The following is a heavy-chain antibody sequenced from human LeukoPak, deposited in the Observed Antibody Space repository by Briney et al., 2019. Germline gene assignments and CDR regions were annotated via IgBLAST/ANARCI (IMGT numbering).Heavy chain of an antibody. J-gene: IGHJ6*02. CDR2: IYYSGST. D-gene: IGHD6-13*01. CDR3: AGVTAAAGNYYYYYGMDV. V-gene: IGHV4-39*07. CDR1: GGSISSSSYY. Sequence: PSETLSLTCTVSGGSISSSSYYWGWIRQPPGKGLEWIGSIYYSGSTYYNPSLKSRVTISVDTSKNQFSLKLSSVTAADTAVYYCAGVTAAAGNYYYYYGMDVWGQGTTVTVSS.